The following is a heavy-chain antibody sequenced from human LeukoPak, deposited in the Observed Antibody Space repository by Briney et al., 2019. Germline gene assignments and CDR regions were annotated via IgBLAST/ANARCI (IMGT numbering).Heavy chain of an antibody. J-gene: IGHJ1*01. CDR1: GFIFSNYG. V-gene: IGHV3-30*02. CDR2: IRYGGTNK. CDR3: AKDQSPAYFHH. Sequence: GGSLRLSCAASGFIFSNYGMHWVRQPPGKGLEWVAFIRYGGTNKYYADSVKGRFTISRDNSENTLDLQMNSLRAEDTAVYYCAKDQSPAYFHHWGQGTLVTVSS.